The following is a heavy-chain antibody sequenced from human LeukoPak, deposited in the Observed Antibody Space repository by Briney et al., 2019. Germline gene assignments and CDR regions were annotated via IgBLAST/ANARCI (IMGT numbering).Heavy chain of an antibody. J-gene: IGHJ4*02. CDR2: INHSGST. D-gene: IGHD3-3*01. CDR3: ARGLNDSWTGENY. Sequence: SETLSLTCTVSGGSIGSGTYYWSWIRQPPGKGLEWIGEINHSGSTNYNPSLKSRVTISLDTSKSQFSLKVRYVTAADTAVYYCARGLNDSWTGENYWGQGTLVTVSS. CDR1: GGSIGSGTYY. V-gene: IGHV4-39*07.